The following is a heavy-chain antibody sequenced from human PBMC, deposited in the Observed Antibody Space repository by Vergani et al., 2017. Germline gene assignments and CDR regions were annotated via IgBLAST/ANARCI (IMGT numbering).Heavy chain of an antibody. J-gene: IGHJ4*02. V-gene: IGHV3-23*01. CDR2: ISGSGGST. CDR3: ARDGSAYCGGDCYSFSGY. CDR1: GFTFSSYA. D-gene: IGHD2-21*02. Sequence: EVQLLESGGGLVQPGGSLRLSCAASGFTFSSYAMSWVRQAPGKGLEWVSAISGSGGSTYYADSVKGRFTISRDNSKNTLYLQMNSLRAEDTAVYYCARDGSAYCGGDCYSFSGYWGQGTLVTVSS.